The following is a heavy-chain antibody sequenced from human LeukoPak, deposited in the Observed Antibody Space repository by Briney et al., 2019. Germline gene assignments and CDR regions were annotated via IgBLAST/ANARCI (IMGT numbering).Heavy chain of an antibody. CDR2: ISPSGGST. CDR1: VYTFITYH. J-gene: IGHJ4*02. D-gene: IGHD2-21*02. Sequence: ASVKVSCKASVYTFITYHMHWVRQAPGQGLEWMGIISPSGGSTTYAQKFQGRVTMTGDTSTSTVYMELSSLRSEDTAVYYCARSRLLLDYWGQGTLVTVSS. CDR3: ARSRLLLDY. V-gene: IGHV1-46*01.